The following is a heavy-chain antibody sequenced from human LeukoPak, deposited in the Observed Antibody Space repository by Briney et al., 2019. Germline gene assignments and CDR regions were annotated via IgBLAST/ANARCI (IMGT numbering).Heavy chain of an antibody. V-gene: IGHV3-30-3*01. CDR1: GFTFSNYA. Sequence: GGSLRLSCAATGFTFSNYAIHWGRQAPGKGLEWVAFMSDDGSRQHYADSVKGRFTISRDNSKNTLNLQMNSLRAEDTAVYYCVKDRTGTYTLDYWGQGTLVTVSS. J-gene: IGHJ4*02. CDR2: MSDDGSRQ. D-gene: IGHD3-10*01. CDR3: VKDRTGTYTLDY.